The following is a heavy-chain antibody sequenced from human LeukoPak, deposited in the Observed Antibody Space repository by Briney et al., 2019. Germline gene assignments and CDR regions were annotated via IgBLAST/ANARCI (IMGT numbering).Heavy chain of an antibody. CDR2: IRYDGSNK. V-gene: IGHV3-30*02. J-gene: IGHJ3*02. CDR3: AKDIVPAARDAFDI. CDR1: GFTFSSYS. D-gene: IGHD2-2*01. Sequence: GGSLRLSCAASGFTFSSYSMNWVRQAPGKGLEWVAFIRYDGSNKYYADSVKGRFTISRDNSKNTLYLQMNSLRAEDTAVYYCAKDIVPAARDAFDIWGQGTMVTVSS.